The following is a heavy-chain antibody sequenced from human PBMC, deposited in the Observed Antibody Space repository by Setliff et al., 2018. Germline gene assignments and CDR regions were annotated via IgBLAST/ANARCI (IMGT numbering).Heavy chain of an antibody. D-gene: IGHD3-10*01. V-gene: IGHV4-39*07. CDR3: ARVPSYGSGSFYYYYYGMDV. CDR1: GGSISSSSYY. J-gene: IGHJ6*02. Sequence: SETLSLTCTVSGGSISSSSYYWGWIRQPPGKGLEWIGSIYYSGSTYYNPSLKSRVTISVDTSRNQFSLKLSSVTAADTAVYYCARVPSYGSGSFYYYYYGMDVWGQGTTVTVSS. CDR2: IYYSGST.